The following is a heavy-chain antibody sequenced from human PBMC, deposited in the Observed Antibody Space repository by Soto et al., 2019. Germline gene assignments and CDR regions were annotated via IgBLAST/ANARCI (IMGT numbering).Heavy chain of an antibody. CDR2: IIPICGTA. V-gene: IGHV1-69*01. CDR1: GGTFSSYA. D-gene: IGHD6-19*01. J-gene: IGHJ4*02. Sequence: QVQLVQSGAEVEKPGSSVKVSCKASGGTFSSYAISWVRQAPGQGLEWMGGIIPICGTANYAQKFQGRVTITADESTSTAYMELSILRSEYTAVSYCARGRLAVAGTGDHFDYWGQGTLVTVSS. CDR3: ARGRLAVAGTGDHFDY.